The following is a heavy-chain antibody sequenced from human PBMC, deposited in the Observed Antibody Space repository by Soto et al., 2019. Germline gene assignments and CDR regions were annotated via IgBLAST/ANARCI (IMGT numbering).Heavy chain of an antibody. CDR1: GDSIRCYHYY. J-gene: IGHJ4*02. V-gene: IGHV4-39*01. Sequence: SETLSLTCSVSGDSIRCYHYYWGWIRQAPGKGLEWVGSVYFSGGNSYYNPSLKSRVTISVDTSYNKFFLRLNSVTAADTAVYFCAYGSSSAWIDKWGQGTLVTVSS. CDR3: AYGSSSAWIDK. D-gene: IGHD6-25*01. CDR2: VYFSGGNS.